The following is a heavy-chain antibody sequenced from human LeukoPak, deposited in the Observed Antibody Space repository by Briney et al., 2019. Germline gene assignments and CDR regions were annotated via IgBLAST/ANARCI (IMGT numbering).Heavy chain of an antibody. V-gene: IGHV1-2*04. J-gene: IGHJ3*02. CDR2: INPNSGGT. Sequence: ASVKVSCKASGYTFSGYYMHWVRQAPGQGLEWMGWINPNSGGTNYAQKFQGWVTMTRDTSISTAYMELSRLRSDDTAVYYCARDQGSVRGVTDAFDMWGQGTMVTVSS. CDR1: GYTFSGYY. D-gene: IGHD3-10*01. CDR3: ARDQGSVRGVTDAFDM.